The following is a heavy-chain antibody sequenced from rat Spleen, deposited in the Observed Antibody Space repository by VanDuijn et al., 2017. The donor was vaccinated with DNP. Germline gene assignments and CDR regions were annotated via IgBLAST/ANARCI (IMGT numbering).Heavy chain of an antibody. CDR2: ISTGGVNT. Sequence: EVQLVESGGGLVQPGRSLKLSCAASGFTFSDYVMAWVRQAPTKGLEWVASISTGGVNTYYRDSVKGRFTISRDNGKSTLYLQMDSLRSEDTATYYCATSESAGFVYWGQGTLVTVSS. J-gene: IGHJ3*01. CDR3: ATSESAGFVY. D-gene: IGHD3-7*01. V-gene: IGHV5S23*01. CDR1: GFTFSDYV.